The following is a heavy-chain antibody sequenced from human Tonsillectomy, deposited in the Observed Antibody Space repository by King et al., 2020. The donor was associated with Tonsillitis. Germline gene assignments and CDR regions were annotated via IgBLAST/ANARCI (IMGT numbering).Heavy chain of an antibody. CDR2: IDWDDDK. V-gene: IGHV2-70*01. CDR3: ARISNDFWSGYADY. Sequence: VTLKESGPALVKPTQTLTLTCTFSGFSLSTSALCVSWIRQPPGKALEWLALIDWDDDKYYSTSLKTRLTISKDTSKNQVVLTMTNMDTVETATYYCARISNDFWSGYADYWGQGTLVTVSS. D-gene: IGHD3-3*01. J-gene: IGHJ4*02. CDR1: GFSLSTSALC.